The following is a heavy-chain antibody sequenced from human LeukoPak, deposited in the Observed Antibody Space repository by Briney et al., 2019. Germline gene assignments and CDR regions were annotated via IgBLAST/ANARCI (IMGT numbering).Heavy chain of an antibody. V-gene: IGHV4-59*01. Sequence: SETLSLTCTVSGGSISSSYWSWIRQPPGKGLEWIGYIYYSGSTNNNPSLKSRVTMSLDTSKNQFSLKLSSVPAADTAVYYCARDAVGATRRDYFDYWGQGTLVTVSS. CDR2: IYYSGST. CDR1: GGSISSSY. CDR3: ARDAVGATRRDYFDY. J-gene: IGHJ4*02. D-gene: IGHD1-26*01.